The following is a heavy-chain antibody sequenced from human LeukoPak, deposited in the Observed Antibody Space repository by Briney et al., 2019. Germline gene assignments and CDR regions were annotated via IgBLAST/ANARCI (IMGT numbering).Heavy chain of an antibody. J-gene: IGHJ4*02. CDR2: MNPNSGNT. V-gene: IGHV1-8*01. CDR3: AGGARRGYSGSDYGDY. CDR1: GYTFTSYD. Sequence: ASVKVSCKASGYTFTSYDINWVRQATGQGLEWMGWMNPNSGNTGYAQKFQGRVTMTRNTSISTAYMELSRLRSDDTAVYYCAGGARRGYSGSDYGDYWGQGTLVTVSS. D-gene: IGHD5-12*01.